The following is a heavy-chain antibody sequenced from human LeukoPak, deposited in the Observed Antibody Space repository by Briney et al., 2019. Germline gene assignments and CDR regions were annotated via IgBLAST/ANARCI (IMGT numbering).Heavy chain of an antibody. J-gene: IGHJ4*02. V-gene: IGHV3-23*01. CDR1: GFTFSSYA. Sequence: GGSLRLSCAASGFTFSSYAMSWVRQAPGKGLEWVSAISGSGGSTYYADSVKGRFTISRGNSKNTLYLQMNSLRAEDTAVYYCAKDLVYYYDSSGPADYWGQRTLVTVSS. CDR2: ISGSGGST. CDR3: AKDLVYYYDSSGPADY. D-gene: IGHD3-22*01.